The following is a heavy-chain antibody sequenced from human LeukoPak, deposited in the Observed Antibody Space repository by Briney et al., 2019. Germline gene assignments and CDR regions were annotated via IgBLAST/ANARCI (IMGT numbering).Heavy chain of an antibody. CDR1: GFTFSSYW. CDR2: INSDGSTT. CDR3: ARGSAVTGAH. J-gene: IGHJ4*02. D-gene: IGHD1-14*01. V-gene: IGHV3-74*01. Sequence: GGSLRLSCADSGFTFSSYWMHWVRQAPGKGLVWISRINSDGSTTNYADSVKGRFTISRDNAKNTLYLQMNSLRAEDTAMYYCARGSAVTGAHWGQGTLVTVSS.